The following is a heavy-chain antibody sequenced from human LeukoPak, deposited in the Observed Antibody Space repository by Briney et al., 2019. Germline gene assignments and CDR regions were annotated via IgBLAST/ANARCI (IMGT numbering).Heavy chain of an antibody. J-gene: IGHJ5*02. CDR2: LKSRGSGGTA. Sequence: GGSLRLSCAASGFNFNDAWMSWVRQAPGKGLEWVGRLKSRGSGGTADYSAPVKGRFTISRDDSQNTLYLQMNSLKIEDTAVYFCSWELDVSFGRQLNHWGQGTLVTVAS. D-gene: IGHD1-1*01. CDR3: SWELDVSFGRQLNH. V-gene: IGHV3-15*01. CDR1: GFNFNDAW.